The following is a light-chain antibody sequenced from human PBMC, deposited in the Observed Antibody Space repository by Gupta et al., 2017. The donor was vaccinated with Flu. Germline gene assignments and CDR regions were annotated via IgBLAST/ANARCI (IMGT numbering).Light chain of an antibody. J-gene: IGKJ2*01. Sequence: SVSKTYVAWLRQKPGQAPRVLIYGASTRAAGVPDRFNGSGSGTDFTLTINRLEPEDCAVYYCHQYASSPRSFGQGTKLEI. V-gene: IGKV3-20*01. CDR2: GAS. CDR3: HQYASSPRS. CDR1: SVSKTY.